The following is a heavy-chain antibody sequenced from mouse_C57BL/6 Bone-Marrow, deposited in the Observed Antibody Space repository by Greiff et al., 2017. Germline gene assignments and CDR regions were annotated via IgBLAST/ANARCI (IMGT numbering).Heavy chain of an antibody. J-gene: IGHJ2*01. CDR3: AREGAGDY. CDR2: ISDGGSYT. Sequence: EVQLVESGGGLVKPGGSLKLSCAASGFTFSSYAMSWVRQTPEKRLEWVATISDGGSYTYYPDNVKGRFTISRDNDKNNLYLQMSHLKSEDTAMYYCAREGAGDYWGQGTTLTVSS. V-gene: IGHV5-4*01. CDR1: GFTFSSYA.